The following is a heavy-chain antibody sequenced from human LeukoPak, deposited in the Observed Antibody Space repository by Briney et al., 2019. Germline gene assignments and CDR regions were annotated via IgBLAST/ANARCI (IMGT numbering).Heavy chain of an antibody. D-gene: IGHD1-26*01. CDR3: ARDWDTDGMDV. J-gene: IGHJ6*02. CDR2: IWYDGTNK. V-gene: IGHV3-33*01. Sequence: GRSLRLSCAASGFTFSNYGMHWVRQAPGKGLEWVAVIWYDGTNKYYADSVKGRFTISRDNSKNMLYLQMDSLRAEDTAVYYCARDWDTDGMDVWGQGTTVTVSS. CDR1: GFTFSNYG.